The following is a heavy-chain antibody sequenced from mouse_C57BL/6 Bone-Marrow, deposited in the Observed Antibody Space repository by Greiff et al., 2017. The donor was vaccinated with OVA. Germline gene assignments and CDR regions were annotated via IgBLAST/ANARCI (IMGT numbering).Heavy chain of an antibody. CDR1: GYTFTSYW. D-gene: IGHD1-1*01. V-gene: IGHV1-64*01. CDR2: IHPNRGST. J-gene: IGHJ1*03. CDR3: ARCGTTVVPYFDV. Sequence: QVQLQQPGAELVKPGASVKLSCKASGYTFTSYWMHWVKQRPGQGLEWIGMIHPNRGSTNYNEKFKSKATLTVDKSSSTAYMQLSSLTSEDSAVYYCARCGTTVVPYFDVWGTGTTVTVSS.